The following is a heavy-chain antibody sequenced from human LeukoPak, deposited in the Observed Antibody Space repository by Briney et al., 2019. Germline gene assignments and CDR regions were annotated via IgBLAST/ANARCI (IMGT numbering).Heavy chain of an antibody. J-gene: IGHJ6*03. CDR3: ARDVRITMVRGVIIVGGYYYYYMDV. V-gene: IGHV3-21*01. CDR2: ISSSSSYI. CDR1: GFTFSSYS. D-gene: IGHD3-10*01. Sequence: GGSLRLSCAASGFTFSSYSMNWVRQAPGKGLEWVSSISSSSSYIYYADSVKGRFNISRDNAKNSLYLQMNSLRAEDTAVYYCARDVRITMVRGVIIVGGYYYYYMDVWGKGTTVTISS.